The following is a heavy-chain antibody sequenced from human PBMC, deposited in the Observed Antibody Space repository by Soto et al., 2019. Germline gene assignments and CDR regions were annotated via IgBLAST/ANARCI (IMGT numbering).Heavy chain of an antibody. CDR2: INHSGST. J-gene: IGHJ5*02. Sequence: SETLSLTCTVSGGSISSGGYYWSWNRQPPGKGLEWIGEINHSGSTNYNPSLKSRVTISVDTSKNQFSLKLSSVTAADTAVYYCASLYYYDSSGFAWFDPWGQGTLVTAPQ. CDR3: ASLYYYDSSGFAWFDP. D-gene: IGHD3-22*01. CDR1: GGSISSGGYY. V-gene: IGHV4-39*07.